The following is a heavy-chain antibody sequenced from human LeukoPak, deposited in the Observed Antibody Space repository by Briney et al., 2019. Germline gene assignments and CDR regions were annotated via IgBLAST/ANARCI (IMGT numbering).Heavy chain of an antibody. CDR1: GYSISSGYY. CDR2: IYHSGST. J-gene: IGHJ4*02. CDR3: ARMSIVVVPAATTY. V-gene: IGHV4-38-2*02. D-gene: IGHD2-2*01. Sequence: SETLSLTCTVSGYSISSGYYWGWIRQPPGKGLEWIGSIYHSGSTYYNPSLKSRVTISVDTSKNQFSLKLSSVTAADTAVYYCARMSIVVVPAATTYWGQGTLVTVSS.